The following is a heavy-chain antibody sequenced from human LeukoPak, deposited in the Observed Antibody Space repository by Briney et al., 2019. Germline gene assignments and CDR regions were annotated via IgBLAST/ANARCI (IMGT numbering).Heavy chain of an antibody. Sequence: PSETLSLTCTVSGGSISSGDYYWSWIRQPPGKGLEWIGYIYYSGSTYYNPSLKSRVTISVDTSKSQFSLKLSSVTAADTAVYYCASSHDYGDYGGAFDIWGQGTMVTVSS. CDR1: GGSISSGDYY. V-gene: IGHV4-30-4*01. CDR3: ASSHDYGDYGGAFDI. J-gene: IGHJ3*02. CDR2: IYYSGST. D-gene: IGHD4-17*01.